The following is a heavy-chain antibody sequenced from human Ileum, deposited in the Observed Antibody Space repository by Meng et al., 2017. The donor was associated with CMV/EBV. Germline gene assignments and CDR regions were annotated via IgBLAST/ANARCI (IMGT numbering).Heavy chain of an antibody. CDR3: AKDLAPNYGTDV. CDR2: IQKDGSSQ. J-gene: IGHJ6*02. Sequence: GGSLRLSCATSGFTFSGYGMQWVRQAPGKGLEWVTFIQKDGSSQHYADSVKGRFTVSRDNSKNTLFLQMNSLKPDDTAVYYCAKDLAPNYGTDVWGQGTKVTISS. V-gene: IGHV3-30*02. CDR1: GFTFSGYG.